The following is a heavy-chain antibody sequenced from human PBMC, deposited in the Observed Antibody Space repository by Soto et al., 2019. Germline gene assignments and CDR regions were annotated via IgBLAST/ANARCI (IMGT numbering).Heavy chain of an antibody. Sequence: QVQLQESGPGLVKPSETLSLTCTVSGGSISSYYWSWIRQPPGKGLEWIGYIYYSGSTNYNPSLKSRVTISVDTSKNQFSLKLSSVTAADTVVYYCASQKPFAAAVFDYWGQGTLVTVSS. CDR2: IYYSGST. CDR3: ASQKPFAAAVFDY. V-gene: IGHV4-59*01. D-gene: IGHD6-13*01. J-gene: IGHJ4*02. CDR1: GGSISSYY.